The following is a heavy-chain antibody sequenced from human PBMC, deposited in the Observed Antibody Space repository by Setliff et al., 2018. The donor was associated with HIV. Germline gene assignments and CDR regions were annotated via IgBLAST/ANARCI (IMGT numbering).Heavy chain of an antibody. CDR3: ARDTSRYSGYDYPPNHYYYGMDV. CDR1: GGTFSSYA. D-gene: IGHD5-12*01. V-gene: IGHV1-69*10. Sequence: GASVKVSCKASGGTFSSYAISWVRQAPGQGLEWMGGIIPILGIANYAQKFQGRVTITADKSTSTAYTELSSLRSEDTAVYYCARDTSRYSGYDYPPNHYYYGMDVWGQGTTVTVLL. CDR2: IIPILGIA. J-gene: IGHJ6*02.